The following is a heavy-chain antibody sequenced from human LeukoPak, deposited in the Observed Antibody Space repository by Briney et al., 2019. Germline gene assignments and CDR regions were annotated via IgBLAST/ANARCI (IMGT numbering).Heavy chain of an antibody. CDR1: GFTFSSYW. CDR3: ARAEVVTTTISYY. D-gene: IGHD2-21*02. CDR2: INHNGNVN. J-gene: IGHJ4*02. V-gene: IGHV3-7*01. Sequence: GGSLRLSCAASGFTFSSYWMNWARQAPGKGLEWVASINHNGNVNYYVDSVKGRFTISRDNAKNSLYLQMNSLRAEDTAVYYCARAEVVTTTISYYWGQGTLVTVSS.